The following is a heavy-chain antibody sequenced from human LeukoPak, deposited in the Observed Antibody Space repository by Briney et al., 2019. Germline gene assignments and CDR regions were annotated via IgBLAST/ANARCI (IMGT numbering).Heavy chain of an antibody. V-gene: IGHV4-34*01. J-gene: IGHJ4*02. CDR1: GGPFSGYY. CDR2: INHSRRN. Sequence: KPSETLSLTCAVYGGPFSGYYWGWIRQPPGKGREGIGEINHSRRNNYNPHLKSGVTISVDTSKNKFHLKLSSVTAAETAVYYCARGGRGYSYGYSLSHFNCWGQGTLVTVSS. CDR3: ARGGRGYSYGYSLSHFNC. D-gene: IGHD5-18*01.